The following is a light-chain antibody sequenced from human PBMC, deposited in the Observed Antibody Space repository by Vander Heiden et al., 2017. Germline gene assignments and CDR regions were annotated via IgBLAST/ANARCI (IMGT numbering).Light chain of an antibody. V-gene: IGKV1-9*01. CDR1: QGISSY. CDR3: QQHNSYPLFT. Sequence: DPVTITCRASQGISSYLAWYQQKPGKAPKLLIYAASTLQSGVPSRFSGSGYGTEFTLTISSLQLEDFAPYYFQQHNSYPLFTFGHGTKVDIK. CDR2: AAS. J-gene: IGKJ3*01.